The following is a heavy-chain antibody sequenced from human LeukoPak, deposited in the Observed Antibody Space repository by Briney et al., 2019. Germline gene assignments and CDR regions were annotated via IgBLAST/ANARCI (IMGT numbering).Heavy chain of an antibody. V-gene: IGHV3-7*01. J-gene: IGHJ4*02. D-gene: IGHD1-26*01. Sequence: GGSLRLSCAASGFTFSSYGMSWVRQAPGKGLEWVANIKQDGSEKYYVDSVKGRFTISRDNAKNSLYLQMNSLRAEDTAVYYCARGGLYHYSGTSGDYWGQGTLVTVSS. CDR3: ARGGLYHYSGTSGDY. CDR1: GFTFSSYG. CDR2: IKQDGSEK.